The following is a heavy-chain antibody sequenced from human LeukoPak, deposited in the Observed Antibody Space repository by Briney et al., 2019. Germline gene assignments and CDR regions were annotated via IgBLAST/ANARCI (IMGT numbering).Heavy chain of an antibody. CDR3: AAVGRAGHPGY. D-gene: IGHD2-2*01. CDR1: GFRFSYE. CDR2: INSGGSGI. V-gene: IGHV3-48*03. J-gene: IGHJ4*02. Sequence: GGSLRLSCEASGFRFSYEMSWVRQAPGKGLEWLSYINSGGSGIHYAGSVNGRFTISRDNAKNSLYLQMNSLRVEDTAAYYCAAVGRAGHPGYWGQGTLVTVSS.